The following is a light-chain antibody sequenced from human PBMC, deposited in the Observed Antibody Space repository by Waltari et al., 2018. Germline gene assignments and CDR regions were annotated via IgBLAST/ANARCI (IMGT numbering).Light chain of an antibody. CDR3: CSYAGDVTYV. CDR2: EDD. CDR1: SSAIGRFNH. Sequence: QSALTQPASVSGSPGQSLTISCTGTSSAIGRFNHVSWYQQHPGKAHKLIIFEDDKRPFGVSSRFSDSKSGNTASLIIAGLQVDDEADYFCCSYAGDVTYVFGAGTKVTVL. V-gene: IGLV2-23*01. J-gene: IGLJ1*01.